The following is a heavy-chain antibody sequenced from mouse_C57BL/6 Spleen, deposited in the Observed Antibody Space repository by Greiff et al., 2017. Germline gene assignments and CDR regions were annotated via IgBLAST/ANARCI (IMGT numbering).Heavy chain of an antibody. CDR3: ARSITTVIAKYCDV. CDR2: FDPSASST. J-gene: IGHJ1*03. CDR1: GYTFTSYW. V-gene: IGHV1-69*01. Sequence: QVQLKQSGAELVLPGASVTLSCKASGYTFTSYWVYWVKQRPGQGLEWLGEFDPSASSTNSTQQFNGTSTLTVDKSSSTDYMQRSGLTAEDAAVYDGARSITTVIAKYCDVWGKGTTVSVSS. D-gene: IGHD1-1*01.